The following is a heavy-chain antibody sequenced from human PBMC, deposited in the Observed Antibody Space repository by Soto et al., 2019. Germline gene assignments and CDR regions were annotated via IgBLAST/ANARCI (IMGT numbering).Heavy chain of an antibody. CDR3: ARDRDEYKVGNV. CDR1: GGSLSDYY. J-gene: IGHJ6*02. Sequence: QVQLQQWGAGLLKPSETLSLTCAVSGGSLSDYYWPWIRQSPGKGREWIGEIHPSGSTYYNPTLRSPVTIEVDTSKDLFSQKLTSLTAADTAIYYGARDRDEYKVGNVWGHGTTVTVSS. V-gene: IGHV4-34*01. D-gene: IGHD1-26*01. CDR2: IHPSGST.